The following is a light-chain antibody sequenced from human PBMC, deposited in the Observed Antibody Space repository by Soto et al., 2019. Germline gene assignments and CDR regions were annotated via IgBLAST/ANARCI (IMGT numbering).Light chain of an antibody. CDR3: QQYNNWPIT. CDR2: GTS. CDR1: QSVSTN. J-gene: IGKJ5*01. V-gene: IGKV3-15*01. Sequence: EIVMTQSPATLSGSPGERATLSCRASQSVSTNLAWYQQKPGQAPRLLIYGTSTRATGIPARFSGSGSGTEFTITISRLQSEDFGVYYCQQYNNWPITFGQGTRLEIK.